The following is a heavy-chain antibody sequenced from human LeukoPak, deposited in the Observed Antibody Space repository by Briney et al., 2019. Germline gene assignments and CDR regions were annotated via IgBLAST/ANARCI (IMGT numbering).Heavy chain of an antibody. CDR1: GFTSSSYS. CDR3: AKENGMDV. Sequence: GGSLRPSCAASGFTSSSYSMNWVRQAPGKGLGWVSSISISISYIYYAHSVKGRFTISRDNAKNPLYLQMHSLRAEDTAVYYCAKENGMDVWGQGTTVTVSS. V-gene: IGHV3-21*04. J-gene: IGHJ6*02. CDR2: ISISISYI.